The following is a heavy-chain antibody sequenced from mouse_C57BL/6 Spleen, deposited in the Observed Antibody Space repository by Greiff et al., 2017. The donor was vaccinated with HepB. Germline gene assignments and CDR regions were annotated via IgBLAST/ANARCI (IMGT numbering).Heavy chain of an antibody. J-gene: IGHJ2*01. CDR3: ARGGDYDVGDY. CDR1: GYTFTSYT. CDR2: INPSSGYT. Sequence: VKVVESGAELARPGASVKMSCKASGYTFTSYTMHWVNQRPGQGLEWIGNINPSSGYTKYKQKFKEKATLTADKSSSTAYMQLSSLTSEDSAVYYCARGGDYDVGDYWGQGTTLTVSS. D-gene: IGHD2-4*01. V-gene: IGHV1-4*01.